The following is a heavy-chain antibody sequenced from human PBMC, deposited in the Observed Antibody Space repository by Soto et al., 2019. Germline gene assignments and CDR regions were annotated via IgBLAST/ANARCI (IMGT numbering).Heavy chain of an antibody. CDR3: ARAPAGEVTVLHYYYYYGMDV. V-gene: IGHV4-31*03. J-gene: IGHJ6*02. Sequence: SETLSLTCTVSGGSISSGGYHWSWIRQHPGKGLEWIGYIYYSGSTYYNPSLKSRVTISVDTSKNQFSLKLSSVTAADTAVYYCARAPAGEVTVLHYYYYYGMDVWGQGTTVTVSS. CDR2: IYYSGST. D-gene: IGHD3-16*01. CDR1: GGSISSGGYH.